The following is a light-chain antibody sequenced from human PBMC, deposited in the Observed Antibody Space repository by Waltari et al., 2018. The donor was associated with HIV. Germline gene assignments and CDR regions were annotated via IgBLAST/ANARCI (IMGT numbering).Light chain of an antibody. J-gene: IGLJ3*02. Sequence: NFMLTQPHSVSESPGKTVTISCTRSGGSITSNYVHWYQRRPGVSPTTVIYEVDQRPSGVPGRFSGSIDSSSNSASLTISGLKPEDEADYYCQSSDRNNQVFGGGTKLTVL. CDR3: QSSDRNNQV. CDR2: EVD. V-gene: IGLV6-57*01. CDR1: GGSITSNY.